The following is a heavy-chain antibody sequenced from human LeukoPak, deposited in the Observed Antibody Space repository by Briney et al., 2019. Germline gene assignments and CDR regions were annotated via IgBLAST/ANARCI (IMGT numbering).Heavy chain of an antibody. V-gene: IGHV3-53*01. CDR1: GFTVSNSY. J-gene: IGHJ4*02. CDR2: IYVGGST. D-gene: IGHD4-17*01. Sequence: GGSLRLSCAASGFTVSNSYMSWVRQAPGKGLEWVSMIYVGGSTFYAGSVKGRFTISRDNSKNTLYLQMESLRAEDTAIYYCTRAALNDYAANWGQGSLVTVSS. CDR3: TRAALNDYAAN.